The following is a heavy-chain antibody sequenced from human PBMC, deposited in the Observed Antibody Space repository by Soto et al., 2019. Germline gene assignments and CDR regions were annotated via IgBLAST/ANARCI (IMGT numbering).Heavy chain of an antibody. V-gene: IGHV1-69*12. CDR3: ARGNHRWLQLWYFDL. CDR2: IIPIFGTA. Sequence: QVQLVQSGAEVKKPGSSVTVSCKASGGTFSSYTISWVRQAPGQGLEWMGGIIPIFGTANYAQKFQGRVTITADESTSTADRELGSLRSEDTAVYYCARGNHRWLQLWYFDLWGRGTLVTVSS. D-gene: IGHD5-12*01. J-gene: IGHJ2*01. CDR1: GGTFSSYT.